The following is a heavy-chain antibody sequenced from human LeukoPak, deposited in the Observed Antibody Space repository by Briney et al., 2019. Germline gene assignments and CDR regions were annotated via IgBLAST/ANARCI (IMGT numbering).Heavy chain of an antibody. Sequence: WETLSLTCTVSGGSISSYYWSWIRQPPGKGLEWVGYIYYSGSTNYNPSLKSRVTISVDTSKNQFSLKLSSVTAADTAVYYCARDGGRGYYDSSGYYYWFDPWGRGTLVTVSS. CDR3: ARDGGRGYYDSSGYYYWFDP. J-gene: IGHJ5*02. CDR1: GGSISSYY. CDR2: IYYSGST. D-gene: IGHD3-22*01. V-gene: IGHV4-59*01.